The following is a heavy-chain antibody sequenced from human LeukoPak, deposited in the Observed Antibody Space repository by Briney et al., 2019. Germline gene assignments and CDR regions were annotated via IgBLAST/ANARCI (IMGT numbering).Heavy chain of an antibody. CDR1: GFTFSSYS. D-gene: IGHD2-8*02. V-gene: IGHV3-53*01. J-gene: IGHJ4*02. CDR3: ASRHCSGENCYAGPLDF. Sequence: GGSLRLSCGASGFTFSSYSMSWVRQAPGKGLEWVSVSYSGGSTYYEDSVKGRFTVSSDVSKNTLYLQMNNLRGEDTAVYYCASRHCSGENCYAGPLDFWGQGIQVTVSS. CDR2: SYSGGST.